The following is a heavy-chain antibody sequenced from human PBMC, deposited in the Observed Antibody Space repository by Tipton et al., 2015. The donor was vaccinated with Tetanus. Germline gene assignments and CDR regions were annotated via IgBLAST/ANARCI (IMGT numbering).Heavy chain of an antibody. CDR2: IFYSGST. D-gene: IGHD6-13*01. Sequence: TLSLTCTVSGGSISSSSYYWGWIRQPPGKGLEWIGSIFYSGSTYSNPSLKSRVTISVDLSKNQFSLKLSSVTAADTAAYYCARPHSSSWGIFDFWGQGILVTVSS. J-gene: IGHJ4*02. CDR1: GGSISSSSYY. V-gene: IGHV4-39*01. CDR3: ARPHSSSWGIFDF.